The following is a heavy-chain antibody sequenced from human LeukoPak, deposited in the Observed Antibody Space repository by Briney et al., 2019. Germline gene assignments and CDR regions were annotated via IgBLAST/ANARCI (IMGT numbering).Heavy chain of an antibody. J-gene: IGHJ4*02. CDR3: ARSGTYQYSSTSDY. CDR2: IYYSGGT. D-gene: IGHD6-13*01. V-gene: IGHV4-39*07. CDR1: GGSISSNGYY. Sequence: PSETLSLTCTVSGGSISSNGYYWAWFRQPPGEGLEWIGSIYYSGGTYYNPSLKSRVTISLDTSKNQFSLKVTSVTAADTAVYYCARSGTYQYSSTSDYWGQGTLVTVSS.